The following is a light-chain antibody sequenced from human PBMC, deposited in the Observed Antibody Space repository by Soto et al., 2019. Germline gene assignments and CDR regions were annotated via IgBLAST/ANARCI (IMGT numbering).Light chain of an antibody. J-gene: IGKJ4*01. CDR2: GAS. V-gene: IGKV3-20*01. CDR1: QSVRSSY. Sequence: EIVLTQSPGTLSLSPGERATLSCRASQSVRSSYLAWYQQKPGQAPRLLIYGASSRATGIPDRFSGSGSGTDFTLTISRLEPEDLAFYYCQQYGDSPTFGGGTKVEIK. CDR3: QQYGDSPT.